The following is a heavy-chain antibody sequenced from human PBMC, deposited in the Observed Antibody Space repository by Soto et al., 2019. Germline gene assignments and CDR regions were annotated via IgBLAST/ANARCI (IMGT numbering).Heavy chain of an antibody. D-gene: IGHD2-2*01. V-gene: IGHV1-46*03. CDR2: INPSGGST. J-gene: IGHJ3*02. CDR1: GYTFTSYY. CDR3: ARGGIFVVVPAANRGAFDI. Sequence: ASVKVSCKASGYTFTSYYMHWVRQAPGQGREWMGIINPSGGSTSYAQKFQGRVTMTRDTSTSTVYMELSSLRSEDTAVYYCARGGIFVVVPAANRGAFDIWGQGTMVTVSS.